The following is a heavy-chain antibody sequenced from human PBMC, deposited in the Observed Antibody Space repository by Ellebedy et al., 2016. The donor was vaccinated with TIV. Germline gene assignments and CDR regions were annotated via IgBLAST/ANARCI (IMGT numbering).Heavy chain of an antibody. CDR2: IYTSGST. CDR1: GGSISSYY. D-gene: IGHD6-19*01. Sequence: MPSETLSLTCTVSGGSISSYYWSWIRQPAGKGLEWIGRIYTSGSTNYNPSLKSRVTMSVDTSKDQFSLKLSSVTAADTAVYYCASGYSSGWLDYWGQGTLVTVSS. V-gene: IGHV4-4*07. J-gene: IGHJ4*02. CDR3: ASGYSSGWLDY.